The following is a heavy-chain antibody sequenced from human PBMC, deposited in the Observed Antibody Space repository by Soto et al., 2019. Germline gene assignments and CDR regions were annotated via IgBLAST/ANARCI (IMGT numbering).Heavy chain of an antibody. J-gene: IGHJ6*02. V-gene: IGHV4-30-4*01. Sequence: QVQLQESGPGLVRPSQTLSLTCTVSGGSIRTDHYHWTWIRQAPGKGLEWIGYIHYSGSIQFNPSLQSRVSMSVDTSKNLFSLRLSSVTAADTAVYFCAREDDGGDRDYYGLDVWGQGTTVTVSS. CDR1: GGSIRTDHYH. D-gene: IGHD2-21*02. CDR3: AREDDGGDRDYYGLDV. CDR2: IHYSGSI.